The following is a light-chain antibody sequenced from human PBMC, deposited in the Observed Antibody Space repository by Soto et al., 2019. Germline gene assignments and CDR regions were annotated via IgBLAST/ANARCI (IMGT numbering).Light chain of an antibody. CDR2: GAS. CDR1: QRVSSSSY. J-gene: IGKJ2*01. Sequence: EIVLTQSPGTLSLSPGERATLSCRASQRVSSSSYLAWYQQKPGQAPRLLIYGASSRATGIPDRFSGSGSATVFTLTISRLEPEDFAVYYCRQYGSSPSYTFGKGNKLAIK. CDR3: RQYGSSPSYT. V-gene: IGKV3-20*01.